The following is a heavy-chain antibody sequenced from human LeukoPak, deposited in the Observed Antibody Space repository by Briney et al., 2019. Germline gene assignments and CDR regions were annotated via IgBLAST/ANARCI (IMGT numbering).Heavy chain of an antibody. Sequence: GRSLRLSCAASGFTFSSYGMHWVRQAPGKGLEWVAVISYDGSNKYYADSVKGRFTISRDNSKNTLYLQMNSLRAEDTAVYYCAKGDSSSWYSHDYWGQGTLVTVSS. J-gene: IGHJ4*02. D-gene: IGHD6-13*01. V-gene: IGHV3-30*18. CDR1: GFTFSSYG. CDR2: ISYDGSNK. CDR3: AKGDSSSWYSHDY.